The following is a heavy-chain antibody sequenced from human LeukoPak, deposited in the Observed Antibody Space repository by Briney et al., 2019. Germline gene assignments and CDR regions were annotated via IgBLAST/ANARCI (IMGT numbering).Heavy chain of an antibody. CDR2: IKQDGSEK. V-gene: IGHV3-7*01. Sequence: GGSLRLSCAASGFTFSSYWMSWVRQAPGKGLEWVANIKQDGSEKYYVDSVKGRFTISRDNAKNSQYLQMNSLRAEDTAVYYCVRLGYCSGGSCDDYFQHWGQGTLVTVSS. CDR1: GFTFSSYW. D-gene: IGHD2-15*01. J-gene: IGHJ1*01. CDR3: VRLGYCSGGSCDDYFQH.